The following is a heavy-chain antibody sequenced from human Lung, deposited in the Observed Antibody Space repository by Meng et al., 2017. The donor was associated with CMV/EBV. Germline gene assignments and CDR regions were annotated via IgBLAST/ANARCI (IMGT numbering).Heavy chain of an antibody. CDR3: ARVTSRYSNPALGHNSGAHYYCGLDV. CDR2: IDWDDDK. Sequence: SGPXLVXPTQTLTLTCTFSGFSLSTSGMCVSWVRQPPGKALEWLALIDWDDDKYYSTSLKTRLTISKDTSKNQVVLTMTNMDPVDTATYYCARVTSRYSNPALGHNSGAHYYCGLDVWXQGTTVTVSS. CDR1: GFSLSTSGMC. J-gene: IGHJ6*01. D-gene: IGHD6-13*01. V-gene: IGHV2-70*20.